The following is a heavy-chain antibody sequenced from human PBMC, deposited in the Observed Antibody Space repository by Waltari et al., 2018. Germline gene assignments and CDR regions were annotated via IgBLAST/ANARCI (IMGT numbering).Heavy chain of an antibody. CDR1: GFTFRSHS. D-gene: IGHD6-6*01. CDR3: AKAHPDSSSPL. J-gene: IGHJ4*02. CDR2: ISGSGGST. Sequence: EVQLLESGGGLVQPGGSLRLSCAASGFTFRSHSISWVRQAPGTGVECVSAISGSGGSTYYADSVKGRFTISRDNSKNTLYLQMNSLRAEDTAVYYCAKAHPDSSSPLWGQGTLVTVSS. V-gene: IGHV3-23*01.